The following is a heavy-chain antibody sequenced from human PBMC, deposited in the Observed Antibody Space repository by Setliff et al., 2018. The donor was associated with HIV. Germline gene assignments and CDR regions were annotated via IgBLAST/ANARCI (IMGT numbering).Heavy chain of an antibody. CDR3: ARGKIHSWRLTIFDF. CDR1: GYDFKIYD. D-gene: IGHD3-3*01. CDR2: INPGTGNT. V-gene: IGHV1-8*01. Sequence: ASVKVSCKASGYDFKIYDINWVRQVAGQGLEWMGWINPGTGNTGYPQNFSGRVTMTRNTSRNAVYMELSSLRSEDTAISFCARGKIHSWRLTIFDFWGQGTPVTVSS. J-gene: IGHJ4*02.